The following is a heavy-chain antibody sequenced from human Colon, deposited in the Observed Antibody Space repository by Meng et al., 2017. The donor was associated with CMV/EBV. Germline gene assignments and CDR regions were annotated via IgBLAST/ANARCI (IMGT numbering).Heavy chain of an antibody. D-gene: IGHD2-2*01. CDR3: AGGSLPVTLGDGFEI. J-gene: IGHJ3*02. V-gene: IGHV4-39*02. CDR1: GGSINTNTYY. CDR2: FYSGGTS. Sequence: SKTLSLTCTVSGGSINTNTYYWAWIRQSPGKGLEWIGTFYSGGTSSFNPSLKSRVTISIDTSKNQFSLKMNSTTAADTAIYFCAGGSLPVTLGDGFEIWGQGTLVTVSS.